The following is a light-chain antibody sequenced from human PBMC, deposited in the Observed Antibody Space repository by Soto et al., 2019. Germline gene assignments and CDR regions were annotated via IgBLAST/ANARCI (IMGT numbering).Light chain of an antibody. CDR2: CAS. V-gene: IGKV3-15*01. CDR3: QQYHKWPYT. Sequence: EMVMTQSQATLSVSPGERATLSCRASQSVRSNLAWYQQKPGQAPRLLIYCASTRATGIPARFSGSGSGAEFTLTISGLQSEDFAVYYCQQYHKWPYTLGQGTNLEIK. J-gene: IGKJ2*01. CDR1: QSVRSN.